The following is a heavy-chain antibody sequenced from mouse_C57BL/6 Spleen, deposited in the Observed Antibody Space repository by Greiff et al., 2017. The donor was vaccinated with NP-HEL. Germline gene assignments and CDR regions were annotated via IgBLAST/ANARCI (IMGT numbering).Heavy chain of an antibody. CDR2: ISYDGSN. CDR1: GYSITSGYY. Sequence: ESGPGLVKPSQSLSLPCSVTGYSITSGYYWNWIRQFPGNKLEWMGYISYDGSNNYNPSLKNRISITRDTSKKQFFLKLNSVTTEDTATYYCAREKYDYDDYFDYWGQGTTLTVSS. J-gene: IGHJ2*01. D-gene: IGHD2-4*01. V-gene: IGHV3-6*01. CDR3: AREKYDYDDYFDY.